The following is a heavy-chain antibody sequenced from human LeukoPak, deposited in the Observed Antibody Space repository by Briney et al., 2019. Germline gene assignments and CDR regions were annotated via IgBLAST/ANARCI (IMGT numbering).Heavy chain of an antibody. J-gene: IGHJ4*02. CDR3: SRSSDTTSWYYFDH. Sequence: ASMKVSCKTSGYTFTSFGITWVRQAPGQGPEWMGWMKVGDGNTHFAQKFQDRVSMTRDISSNTAFLELRNLRSDDTAVYFCSRSSDTTSWYYFDHWGQGTLVTVSS. V-gene: IGHV1-18*01. CDR1: GYTFTSFG. D-gene: IGHD2/OR15-2a*01. CDR2: MKVGDGNT.